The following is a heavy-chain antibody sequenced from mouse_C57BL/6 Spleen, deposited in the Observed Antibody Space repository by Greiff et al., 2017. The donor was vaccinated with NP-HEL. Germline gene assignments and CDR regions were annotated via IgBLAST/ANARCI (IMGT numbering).Heavy chain of an antibody. CDR1: GFTFSDYG. J-gene: IGHJ2*01. CDR2: ISSGSSTI. Sequence: EVHLVESGGGLVKPGGSLKLSCAASGFTFSDYGMHWVRQAPEKGLEWVAYISSGSSTIYYADTVKGRFTISRDNAKNTLFLQMTSLRSEDTAMYYCARPSLDGYYFDYWGQGTTLTVSS. CDR3: ARPSLDGYYFDY. V-gene: IGHV5-17*01. D-gene: IGHD2-3*01.